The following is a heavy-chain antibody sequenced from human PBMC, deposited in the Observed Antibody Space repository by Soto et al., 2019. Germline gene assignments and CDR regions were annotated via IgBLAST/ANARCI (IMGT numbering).Heavy chain of an antibody. CDR1: GFTSSRYV. CDR3: AKDQRMFYYGGGSDY. V-gene: IGHV3-30*18. CDR2: ISSDGFSQ. Sequence: GGSLRLSCAASGFTSSRYVMHWIRQAPGKGLEWLAVISSDGFSQYYADSAKGRFTISRDNSKNTLYLQMNRLRVEDTATYYCAKDQRMFYYGGGSDYWGPGTLVTVSS. J-gene: IGHJ4*02. D-gene: IGHD3-10*01.